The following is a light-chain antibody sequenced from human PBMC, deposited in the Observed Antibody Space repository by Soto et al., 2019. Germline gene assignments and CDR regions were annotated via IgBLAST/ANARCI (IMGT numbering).Light chain of an antibody. CDR3: CSYAGDRDLI. J-gene: IGLJ2*01. V-gene: IGLV2-23*01. CDR2: EGS. Sequence: QSALTQPASVSGSPGQSITISCTGSSSDVGRYNIVSWYQQHTGKSPKLMIYEGSQRPSGVSDRFSGSKSGNTASLTISGLQAEDDADYYCCSYAGDRDLIFGGGTKVTVL. CDR1: SSDVGRYNI.